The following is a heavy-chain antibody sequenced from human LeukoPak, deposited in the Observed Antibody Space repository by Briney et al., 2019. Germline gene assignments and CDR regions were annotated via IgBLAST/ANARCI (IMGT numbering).Heavy chain of an antibody. Sequence: GGSLRLSCAASGFTFSRYWMSWVRQAPGKGLEWVSVIYSGGSTYYADSVKGRFTISRDNSKNTLYLQMNSLRAEDTAVYYCARAPGIAAAGTNWFDPWGQGTLVTVSS. J-gene: IGHJ5*02. CDR3: ARAPGIAAAGTNWFDP. CDR2: IYSGGST. V-gene: IGHV3-66*01. D-gene: IGHD6-13*01. CDR1: GFTFSRYW.